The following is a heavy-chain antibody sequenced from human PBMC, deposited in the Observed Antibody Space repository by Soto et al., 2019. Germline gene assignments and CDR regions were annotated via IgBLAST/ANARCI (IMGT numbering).Heavy chain of an antibody. Sequence: QVQLVESGGGVVQPGRSLRLSCAASGFTFSSYALYWVRQAPGKGLEWVAVISYDGNNKHYADSVKGRFTIARDNSKNSLYTQMNSLRAEDTAVYYCARGGCDGGTCYTLVGLRYGMDVWGQGTTVTVSS. D-gene: IGHD2-15*01. J-gene: IGHJ6*02. CDR2: ISYDGNNK. CDR1: GFTFSSYA. V-gene: IGHV3-30-3*01. CDR3: ARGGCDGGTCYTLVGLRYGMDV.